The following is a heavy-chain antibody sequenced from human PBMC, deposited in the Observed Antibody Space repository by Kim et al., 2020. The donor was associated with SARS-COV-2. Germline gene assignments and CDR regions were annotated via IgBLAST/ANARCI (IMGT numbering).Heavy chain of an antibody. V-gene: IGHV1-69*13. Sequence: SVKVSCKASGGTFSSYAISWVRQAPGQGLEWMGGIIPIFGTANYAQKFQGRVTITADESTSTAYMELSSLRSEDTAVYYCARARGFGELLSPSVYYYYGMDVWGQGTTVTVSS. CDR1: GGTFSSYA. CDR3: ARARGFGELLSPSVYYYYGMDV. CDR2: IIPIFGTA. D-gene: IGHD3-10*01. J-gene: IGHJ6*02.